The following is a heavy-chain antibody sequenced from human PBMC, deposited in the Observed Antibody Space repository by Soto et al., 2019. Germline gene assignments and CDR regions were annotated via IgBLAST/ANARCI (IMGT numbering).Heavy chain of an antibody. Sequence: HLVESGGDLVKPGGSLRLSCAASGFMFSSAWMSWVRQAPGKGLEWVGRIKSKRDGGTTDYAPTVKGRFVISRDDSKNTLYLQTNSLKTDDTAVYYCVEGRNDFWGQGSLVAVSS. J-gene: IGHJ4*02. CDR3: VEGRNDF. CDR1: GFMFSSAW. V-gene: IGHV3-15*01. CDR2: IKSKRDGGTT.